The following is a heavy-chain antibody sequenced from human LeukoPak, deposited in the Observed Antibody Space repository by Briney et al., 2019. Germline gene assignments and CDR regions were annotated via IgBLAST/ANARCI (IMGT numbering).Heavy chain of an antibody. CDR2: INPNSGGT. V-gene: IGHV1-2*02. CDR1: GYTFTGYY. Sequence: VASVKVSCKASGYTFTGYYMHWVRQAPGQGLEWMGWINPNSGGTNYAQKFQGRVTMTRDTSISTAYMELSSLRSEDTAVYYCARDRGGSYNFDYWGQGTLVTVSS. CDR3: ARDRGGSYNFDY. D-gene: IGHD1-26*01. J-gene: IGHJ4*02.